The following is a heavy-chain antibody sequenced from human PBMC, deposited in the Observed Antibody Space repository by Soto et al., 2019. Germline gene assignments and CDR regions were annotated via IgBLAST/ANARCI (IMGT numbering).Heavy chain of an antibody. Sequence: QVPLVQSGAEVKKPGSSVIVSCKASGGTLSSYAISWVLQAPGQGLGWMGGLIPIFGTANYAQKFQGRVTLTADESTSTAYRELSRLSSEDTAVYSCASDLYVSGSHRGENYAFAIWGQGTMVTFAS. CDR1: GGTLSSYA. CDR2: LIPIFGTA. D-gene: IGHD3-10*01. V-gene: IGHV1-69*01. CDR3: ASDLYVSGSHRGENYAFAI. J-gene: IGHJ3*02.